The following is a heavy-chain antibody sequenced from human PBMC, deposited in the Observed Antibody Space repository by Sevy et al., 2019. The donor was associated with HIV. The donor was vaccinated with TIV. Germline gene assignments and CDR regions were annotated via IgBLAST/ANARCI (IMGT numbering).Heavy chain of an antibody. Sequence: GGSLRLSCTSCGFTFSSYAMNWVRQAPGKGLEWVSTISHSGDSTYYADSVKGRFTISRDNSENTLYLQMNSLRAEDTALYYCAGRKVGDFWSGSIRGPWAGGPLFDYWGQGTLVTVSS. V-gene: IGHV3-23*01. D-gene: IGHD3-3*01. CDR2: ISHSGDST. J-gene: IGHJ4*02. CDR1: GFTFSSYA. CDR3: AGRKVGDFWSGSIRGPWAGGPLFDY.